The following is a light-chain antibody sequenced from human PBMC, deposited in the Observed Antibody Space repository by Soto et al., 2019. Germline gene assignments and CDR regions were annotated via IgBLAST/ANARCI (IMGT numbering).Light chain of an antibody. CDR1: QDINDY. V-gene: IGKV1-16*02. CDR2: GAS. J-gene: IGKJ4*01. Sequence: DIQMTQSPSSLSASVGDRVTITCRASQDINDYLAWFQQRPGKAPKSLIYGASTLQSGVPSKFSGSGSGTDFTLNISSLQPEDFATYYCQQYNSYPHTFGGGTKVEIK. CDR3: QQYNSYPHT.